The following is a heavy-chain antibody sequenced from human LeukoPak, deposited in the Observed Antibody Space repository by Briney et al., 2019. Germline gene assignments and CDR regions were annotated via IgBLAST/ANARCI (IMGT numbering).Heavy chain of an antibody. Sequence: GGSLRLSCAASGFSFSNYEMNWVRQAPGKGLEWISYITASSTTIYYADSVKGRFTISRDNAKNSLYLQMNGLRGEDTAVYYCAEGPGARGHFNWFDPWGQGTLVTVSS. J-gene: IGHJ5*02. V-gene: IGHV3-48*03. D-gene: IGHD5-12*01. CDR2: ITASSTTI. CDR1: GFSFSNYE. CDR3: AEGPGARGHFNWFDP.